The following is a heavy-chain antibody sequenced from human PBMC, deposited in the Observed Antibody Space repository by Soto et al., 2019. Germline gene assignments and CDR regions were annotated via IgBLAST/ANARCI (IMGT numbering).Heavy chain of an antibody. CDR1: VFTFSNYA. CDR2: VSGSGTT. Sequence: PGGSLRLSCAASVFTFSNYAMSWVRQAPGKGLEWVSAVSGSGTTHYADSVKGRFTISRDNSKNTLYLQMNSLRAEDTAVYYCAKHLSSGSSRTFDYWGQGTQVTVS. J-gene: IGHJ4*02. CDR3: AKHLSSGSSRTFDY. V-gene: IGHV3-23*01. D-gene: IGHD6-19*01.